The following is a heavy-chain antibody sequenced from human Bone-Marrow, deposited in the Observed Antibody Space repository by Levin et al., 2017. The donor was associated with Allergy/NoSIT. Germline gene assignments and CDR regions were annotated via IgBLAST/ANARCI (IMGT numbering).Heavy chain of an antibody. CDR2: VRSGGDT. Sequence: SETLSLTCSVSGASITTSGYYWTWVRQHPGKGLEWIGYVRSGGDTYHNPSLRGRATLSRDTSKNQFSLNVASLTAADPAVYYCTRDSAGTYFDYWGQGILVTVSS. V-gene: IGHV4-31*03. CDR1: GASITTSGYY. J-gene: IGHJ4*02. D-gene: IGHD1-1*01. CDR3: TRDSAGTYFDY.